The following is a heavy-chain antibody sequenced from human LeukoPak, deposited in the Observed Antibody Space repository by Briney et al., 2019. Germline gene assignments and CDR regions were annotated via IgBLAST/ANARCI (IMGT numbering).Heavy chain of an antibody. CDR1: GGSISSYY. J-gene: IGHJ4*02. D-gene: IGHD3-9*01. CDR2: INHSGST. V-gene: IGHV4-34*01. CDR3: ARRGLRYFDWLLDY. Sequence: PSETLSLTCTVSGGSISSYYWSWIRQPPGKGLEWIGEINHSGSTNYNPSLKSRVTMSVDTSKNQFSLKLSSVTAADTAVYYCARRGLRYFDWLLDYWGQGTLVTVSS.